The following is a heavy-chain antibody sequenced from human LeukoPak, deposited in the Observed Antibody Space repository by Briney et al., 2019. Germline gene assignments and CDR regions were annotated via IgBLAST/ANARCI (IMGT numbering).Heavy chain of an antibody. V-gene: IGHV4-61*02. CDR3: ARAYYYGSSGYYFDAFDI. J-gene: IGHJ3*02. CDR2: IYTSGST. D-gene: IGHD3-22*01. Sequence: SQTLSLTCTVSSGSISSGSYYWSWIRQPAGKGLEWIGRIYTSGSTNYNPSLKSRVTISLDTSKNQFSLKLSSVTAADTAVYFCARAYYYGSSGYYFDAFDIWGQGTMVTVSS. CDR1: SGSISSGSYY.